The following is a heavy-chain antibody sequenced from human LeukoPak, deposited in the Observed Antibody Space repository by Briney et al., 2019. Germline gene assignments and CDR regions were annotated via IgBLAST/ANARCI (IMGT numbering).Heavy chain of an antibody. V-gene: IGHV4-30-4*01. CDR1: GGSISSGDYY. CDR3: ARGHLGYSYADNDNYFDY. J-gene: IGHJ4*02. CDR2: IYYSGST. D-gene: IGHD5-18*01. Sequence: PSETLSLTCTVSGGSISSGDYYWSWIRQPPGKGLEWIGYIYYSGSTYYNPSLKSRVTISVDTSKNQFSLKLSSVTAADTAVYYCARGHLGYSYADNDNYFDYWGQGTLVTVSS.